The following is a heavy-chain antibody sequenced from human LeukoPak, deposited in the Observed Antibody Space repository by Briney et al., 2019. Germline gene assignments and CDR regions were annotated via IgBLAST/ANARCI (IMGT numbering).Heavy chain of an antibody. CDR2: INHSGST. V-gene: IGHV4-34*01. CDR3: ARVNSSSWYNWFDP. J-gene: IGHJ5*02. D-gene: IGHD6-13*01. CDR1: GGSFSGYY. Sequence: PSETLSLTCAVYGGSFSGYYWSWIRQPPGKGLEWIGEINHSGSTNYNPSLKSRVTISVDTSKNQFSLKLSSVTAADTAVYYCARVNSSSWYNWFDPWGQGTLLTVSS.